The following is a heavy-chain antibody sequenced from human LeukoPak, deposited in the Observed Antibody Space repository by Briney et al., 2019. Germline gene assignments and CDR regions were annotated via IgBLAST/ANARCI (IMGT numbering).Heavy chain of an antibody. J-gene: IGHJ6*02. CDR3: ARGRITFGGVIVIPEAYYYYGMDV. V-gene: IGHV1-18*01. CDR1: GYTFTSYG. D-gene: IGHD3-16*02. Sequence: ASVKVSCKASGYTFTSYGISWVRQAPGQGLEWMGWISAYNGNTNYAQKLQGRVTMTTDTSTSTAYMELRSLRSDDTAVYYCARGRITFGGVIVIPEAYYYYGMDVWGQGTTVTVSS. CDR2: ISAYNGNT.